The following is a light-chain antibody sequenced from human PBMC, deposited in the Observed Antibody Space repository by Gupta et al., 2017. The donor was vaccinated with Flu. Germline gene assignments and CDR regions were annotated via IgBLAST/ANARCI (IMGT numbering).Light chain of an antibody. CDR2: EVA. CDR1: STDIAFYDF. V-gene: IGLV2-23*02. J-gene: IGLJ2*01. Sequence: QAALTQPASVAGSPGPSITIPCTGSSTDIAFYDFVYWYQQHPGKAPTLILYEVARRTAGVAHRFSGAKTGNTASLTISGRQTEDEAKYYCSSYSGGDTCLIGGGTKLT. CDR3: SSYSGGDTCL.